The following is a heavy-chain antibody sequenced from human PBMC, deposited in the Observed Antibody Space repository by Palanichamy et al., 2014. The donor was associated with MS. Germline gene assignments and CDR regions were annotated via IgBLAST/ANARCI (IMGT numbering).Heavy chain of an antibody. CDR2: INGSGGRT. Sequence: EVQLLEFGGGLVQPGGSLRLSCAASGFTFSSYDMSWVRQAPGKGLEWVSGINGSGGRTHYADSVKGRFTISRDNSKNTLYVQMNSLRAEDTAVYYCTSGWYYFDYWGQGSLVTVSS. J-gene: IGHJ4*02. D-gene: IGHD6-19*01. CDR1: GFTFSSYD. V-gene: IGHV3-23*01. CDR3: TSGWYYFDY.